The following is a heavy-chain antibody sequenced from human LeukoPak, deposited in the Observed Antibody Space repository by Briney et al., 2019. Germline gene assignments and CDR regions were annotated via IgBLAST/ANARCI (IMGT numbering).Heavy chain of an antibody. CDR3: ARDVYYDSSGYYSLFDY. J-gene: IGHJ4*02. D-gene: IGHD3-22*01. CDR2: ISYDGSNK. CDR1: GFTFSSYA. V-gene: IGHV3-30-3*01. Sequence: GGSLRLSCAASGFTFSSYAMHWVPQAPGKGLEWVAVISYDGSNKYYADSVKGRFTISRDNSKNTLYLQMNSLRAEDTAVYYCARDVYYDSSGYYSLFDYWGQGTLVTVSS.